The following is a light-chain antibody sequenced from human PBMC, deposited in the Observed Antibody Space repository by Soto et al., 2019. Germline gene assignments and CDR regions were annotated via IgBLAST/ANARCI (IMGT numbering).Light chain of an antibody. CDR3: QQRSNWPLT. J-gene: IGKJ4*01. CDR1: QSVSSY. V-gene: IGKV3-11*01. CDR2: DAS. Sequence: EIVLTQSPATLSLSPGERATLSCRASQSVSSYLAGYQQKPGQAPRLLIYDASNKATVIPARFSGSGYGTDFTLTISSLEPEDFAVYYCQQRSNWPLTFGGGTKVEIK.